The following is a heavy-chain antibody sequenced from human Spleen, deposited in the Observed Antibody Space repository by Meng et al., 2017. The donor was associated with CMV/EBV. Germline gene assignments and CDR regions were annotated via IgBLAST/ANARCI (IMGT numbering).Heavy chain of an antibody. CDR3: ARTGYCCDTNCYYFGASYGVDV. V-gene: IGHV3-48*03. CDR1: GFTFRSYE. Sequence: GESLKISCAASGFTFRSYEMNWVRQAPGKGLEWISYISSSGSTIYYADSVKGRFTISRDNAKNSLYLQMNSLRAEDTAVYYCARTGYCCDTNCYYFGASYGVDVWGQGTTVTVSS. D-gene: IGHD2-21*01. J-gene: IGHJ6*02. CDR2: ISSSGSTI.